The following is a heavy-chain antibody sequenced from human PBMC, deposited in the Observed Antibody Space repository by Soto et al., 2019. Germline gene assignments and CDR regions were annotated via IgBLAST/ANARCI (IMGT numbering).Heavy chain of an antibody. D-gene: IGHD6-6*01. Sequence: QVQLVESGGGVVQPGRSLRLSCAASGFTFSSYAMHWVRQAPGKGLEWVAVISYDGSNKYYADSVKGRFTISRDNSKNTLYRQMNSLRAEDTAVYYCAGEYSSSSFDYYYGMDVWGQGTTVTVSS. CDR2: ISYDGSNK. CDR3: AGEYSSSSFDYYYGMDV. CDR1: GFTFSSYA. J-gene: IGHJ6*02. V-gene: IGHV3-30-3*01.